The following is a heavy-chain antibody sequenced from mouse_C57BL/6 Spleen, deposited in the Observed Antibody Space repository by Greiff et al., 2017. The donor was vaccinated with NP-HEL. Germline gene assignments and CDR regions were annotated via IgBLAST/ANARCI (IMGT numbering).Heavy chain of an antibody. Sequence: VQLKQSGPVLVKPGASVKMSCKASGYTFTDYYMNWVKQSHGKSLEWIGVINPYNGGTSYNQKFKGKATLTVDKSSSTAYMELNSLTSEDSAVYYCATPYYYGSRYYFDYWGQGTTLTVSP. CDR3: ATPYYYGSRYYFDY. CDR1: GYTFTDYY. J-gene: IGHJ2*01. V-gene: IGHV1-19*01. CDR2: INPYNGGT. D-gene: IGHD1-1*01.